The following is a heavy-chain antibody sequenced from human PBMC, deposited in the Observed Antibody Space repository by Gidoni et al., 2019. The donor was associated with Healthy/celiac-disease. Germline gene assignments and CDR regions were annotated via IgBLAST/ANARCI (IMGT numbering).Heavy chain of an antibody. CDR3: AIGVSPSGSYGNHGMDV. V-gene: IGHV1-69*01. J-gene: IGHJ6*02. CDR1: GGTCSSYA. D-gene: IGHD1-26*01. CDR2: IIPIFGTA. Sequence: VQLVQSGGEVKKPGSAVKVPCTASGGTCSSYAISCVRQAPGQGLEWMGGIIPIFGTANYAQKFQGRVTMTAAESTSTAYMELSILRSEDTAVYYCAIGVSPSGSYGNHGMDVWGQGTTVTVSS.